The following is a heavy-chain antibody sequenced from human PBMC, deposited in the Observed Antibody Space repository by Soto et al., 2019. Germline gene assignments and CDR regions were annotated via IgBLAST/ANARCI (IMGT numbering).Heavy chain of an antibody. CDR1: GFTFSSYG. CDR3: ARDLDPGYRAVGGMDV. D-gene: IGHD6-13*01. J-gene: IGHJ6*02. Sequence: QVQLVESGGGVVQPGRSLRLSCAASGFTFSSYGMHWVRQAPGKGLEWVAVIWYDGSNKYYADSVKGRFTISRDNSKNTLYLQMNSLRAEDTAVYYCARDLDPGYRAVGGMDVWGQGTTVTVSS. V-gene: IGHV3-33*01. CDR2: IWYDGSNK.